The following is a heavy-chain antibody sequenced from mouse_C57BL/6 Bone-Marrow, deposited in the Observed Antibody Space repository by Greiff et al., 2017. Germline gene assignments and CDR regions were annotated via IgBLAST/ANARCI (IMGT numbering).Heavy chain of an antibody. CDR1: GYTFTNYW. CDR2: MHPNGGSP. Sequence: QVQLQQPGAELVKPGASVKLSCKASGYTFTNYWMHWVKQRPGQGLEWIGMMHPNGGSPEYNEKFKSEATLSVDKSSRNAYMELSSLTSEDSAVYYCARSYDYDDYTMDYWGQGTSVTVSS. D-gene: IGHD2-4*01. J-gene: IGHJ4*01. CDR3: ARSYDYDDYTMDY. V-gene: IGHV1-64*01.